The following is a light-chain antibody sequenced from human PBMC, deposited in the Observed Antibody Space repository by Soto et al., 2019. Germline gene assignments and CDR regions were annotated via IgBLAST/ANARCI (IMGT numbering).Light chain of an antibody. Sequence: DIQMTQSPSSLSSSVGDRVTIPCRTSQSISNYLNWYQQKPGKAPKLLIYAASSLQSGVPSRFSGSGSGTDFTLTISSPQPEDFATYYCQQTYSTPPTFGQGTTLEIK. CDR2: AAS. CDR3: QQTYSTPPT. V-gene: IGKV1-39*01. CDR1: QSISNY. J-gene: IGKJ2*01.